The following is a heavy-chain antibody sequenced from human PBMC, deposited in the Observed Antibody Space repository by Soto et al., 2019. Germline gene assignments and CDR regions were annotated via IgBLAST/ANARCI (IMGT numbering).Heavy chain of an antibody. D-gene: IGHD5-12*01. CDR3: ARGETWLELSNSFDY. Sequence: SLGLSCAASGLTFHAYQMNWVRQAPAKGLEWISYISPSGTTIYYAASVKGRFNISRDNAKTSLYLQMHSLRAEDTAVYYCARGETWLELSNSFDYWGQGALVTVSS. V-gene: IGHV3-48*03. CDR2: ISPSGTTI. CDR1: GLTFHAYQ. J-gene: IGHJ4*02.